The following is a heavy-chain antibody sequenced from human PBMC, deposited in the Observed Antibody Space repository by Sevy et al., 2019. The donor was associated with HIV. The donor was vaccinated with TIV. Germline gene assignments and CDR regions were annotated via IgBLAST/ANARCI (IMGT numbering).Heavy chain of an antibody. Sequence: GGSLRLSCAASGFTFSSYWMHWVRQAPGKGLVWVSRISSDGSSTSYADSVKGRFTISRDNAKNTLCLQMNSLRAEDTAVYYCASFNYYYGMDVWGQGTTVTVSS. V-gene: IGHV3-74*01. CDR1: GFTFSSYW. CDR3: ASFNYYYGMDV. J-gene: IGHJ6*02. CDR2: ISSDGSST.